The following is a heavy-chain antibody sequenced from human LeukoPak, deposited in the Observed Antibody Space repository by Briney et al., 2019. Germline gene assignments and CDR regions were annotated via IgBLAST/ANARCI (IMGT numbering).Heavy chain of an antibody. Sequence: GGSLRLSCAASGFTVSSNYMSWVRQAPGKGLEWVSVIYSGGSTYYADSVKGRFTISRDNSKNTLYLQMNSLRAEDTAVYYCAKEQWLVPHDAFDIWGQGTMVTVSS. CDR1: GFTVSSNY. CDR3: AKEQWLVPHDAFDI. J-gene: IGHJ3*02. D-gene: IGHD6-19*01. V-gene: IGHV3-53*01. CDR2: IYSGGST.